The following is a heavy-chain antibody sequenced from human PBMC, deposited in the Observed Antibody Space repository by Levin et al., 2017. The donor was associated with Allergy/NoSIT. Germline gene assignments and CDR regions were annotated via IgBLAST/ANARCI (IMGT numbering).Heavy chain of an antibody. CDR2: ISSSSSYI. V-gene: IGHV3-21*01. D-gene: IGHD1-26*01. Sequence: GGSLRLSCSASGFTFSGYSMNWVRQAPGIGLEWVSSISSSSSYISYADSVRGRFTISRDNAKNSLYLQMNSLRAEDTAVYYCARDRGGPTTLDYWGQGTLVTVSS. CDR3: ARDRGGPTTLDY. J-gene: IGHJ4*02. CDR1: GFTFSGYS.